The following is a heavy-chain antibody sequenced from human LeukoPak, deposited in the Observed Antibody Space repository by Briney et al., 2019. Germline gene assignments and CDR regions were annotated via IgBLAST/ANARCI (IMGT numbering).Heavy chain of an antibody. Sequence: PGGSLRLSCAASGMTFNSYAMSWVRQAPGKGLEWVSAITNSGGSTYYADSVKGRFTISRDNSKNTLYLQMNSLRAEDTAVYYCAKDWGYGSGTYYDGWGQGTLVNVSS. D-gene: IGHD3-10*01. CDR1: GMTFNSYA. V-gene: IGHV3-23*01. CDR2: ITNSGGST. J-gene: IGHJ4*02. CDR3: AKDWGYGSGTYYDG.